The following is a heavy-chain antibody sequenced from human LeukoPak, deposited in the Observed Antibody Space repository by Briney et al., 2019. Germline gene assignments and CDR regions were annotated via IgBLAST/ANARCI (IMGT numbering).Heavy chain of an antibody. D-gene: IGHD6-19*01. CDR1: GFAVIDNY. CDR3: ARDSTQWLVPQYYFDY. V-gene: IGHV3-66*01. CDR2: IYSGGNT. J-gene: IGHJ4*02. Sequence: GGSLRLSCAASGFAVIDNYMNWVRQAPGKGLEWVAVIYSGGNTYYADSVAGRFTISRDTATNTVYLQMNSLRAEDTAVYYCARDSTQWLVPQYYFDYWGQGTLVTVSS.